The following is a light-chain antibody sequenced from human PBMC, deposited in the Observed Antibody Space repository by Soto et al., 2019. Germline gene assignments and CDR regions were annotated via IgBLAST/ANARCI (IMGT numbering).Light chain of an antibody. CDR3: QQYGSSPPT. Sequence: ESVLAQSPGTLSLSPGERATLSCRASQSVNSNYLTWYQQKPGQAPRLLIYDASSRATGIPDRFSGSGSGTDFTLTISILEPEDFAVYYCQQYGSSPPTFGQGTKVEIK. CDR1: QSVNSNY. J-gene: IGKJ1*01. CDR2: DAS. V-gene: IGKV3-20*01.